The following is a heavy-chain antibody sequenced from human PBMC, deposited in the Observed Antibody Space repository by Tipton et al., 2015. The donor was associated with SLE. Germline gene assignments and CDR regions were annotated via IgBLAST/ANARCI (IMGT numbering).Heavy chain of an antibody. D-gene: IGHD3-16*01. V-gene: IGHV3-64*02. CDR2: IRSDEGNK. CDR1: GFRFNNYP. Sequence: GSLRLSCAASGFRFNNYPMYWVRQSPGKGLEFVSSIRSDEGNKNYADSVKGRFIISRDNSRNTLYLQMASLRAEDMGVYYCARVGSGYHFYLDVWGKGTTVTVSS. CDR3: ARVGSGYHFYLDV. J-gene: IGHJ6*03.